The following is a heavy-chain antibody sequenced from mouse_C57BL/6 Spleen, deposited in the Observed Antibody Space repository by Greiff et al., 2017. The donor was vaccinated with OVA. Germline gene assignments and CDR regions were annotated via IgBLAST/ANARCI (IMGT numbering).Heavy chain of an antibody. V-gene: IGHV1-82*01. Sequence: QVQLQQSGPELVKPGASVKISCKASGYAFSSSWMNWVKQRPGKGLEWIGRIYPGDGDTNYNGKFKGKATLTADKSSSTAYMQLSSLTSEDSAVYFCARSVTTVVAEGAMDYWGQGTSVTVSS. CDR2: IYPGDGDT. D-gene: IGHD1-1*01. CDR3: ARSVTTVVAEGAMDY. CDR1: GYAFSSSW. J-gene: IGHJ4*01.